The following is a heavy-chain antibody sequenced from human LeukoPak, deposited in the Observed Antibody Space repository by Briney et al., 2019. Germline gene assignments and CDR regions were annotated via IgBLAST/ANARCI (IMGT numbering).Heavy chain of an antibody. D-gene: IGHD2-2*01. Sequence: GGSLRLSCAASGFTFSSYWMSWVRQAPGKGLEWVANIRQDGSEKYYVDSVKGRFTISRDNAKNSLYLQMNSLRAEDTAVYYCARVDIVVVPAAISSFDIWGQGTMVTVSS. CDR3: ARVDIVVVPAAISSFDI. CDR1: GFTFSSYW. V-gene: IGHV3-7*01. CDR2: IRQDGSEK. J-gene: IGHJ3*02.